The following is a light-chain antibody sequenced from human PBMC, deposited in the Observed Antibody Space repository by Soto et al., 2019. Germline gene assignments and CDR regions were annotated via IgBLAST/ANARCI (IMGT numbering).Light chain of an antibody. CDR3: AAWDDSLNGPV. CDR1: RSNIGSNS. Sequence: SVLTQPPSASGTPGQRVSISCSGSRSNIGSNSVNWYQHLPGTAPKLFIYDNNERPSGVPDQISGSKSGSAASLAISGLQSEDEADYYCAAWDDSLNGPVFGTGTKVTVL. V-gene: IGLV1-44*01. J-gene: IGLJ1*01. CDR2: DNN.